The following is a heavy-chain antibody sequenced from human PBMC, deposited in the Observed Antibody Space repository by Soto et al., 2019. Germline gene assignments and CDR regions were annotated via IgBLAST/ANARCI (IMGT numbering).Heavy chain of an antibody. CDR3: ALHYGSGSNYYYYGMDV. Sequence: QVQLVQSGAEVKKPGSSVKVSCKASGGTFSSYAISWVRQAPGQGLEWMGGIIPIFGTADYSQKFQGRVTITADESTSTAYMELSSLRSEDTAVYYCALHYGSGSNYYYYGMDVWGQGTTVTVSS. D-gene: IGHD3-10*01. V-gene: IGHV1-69*12. CDR2: IIPIFGTA. J-gene: IGHJ6*02. CDR1: GGTFSSYA.